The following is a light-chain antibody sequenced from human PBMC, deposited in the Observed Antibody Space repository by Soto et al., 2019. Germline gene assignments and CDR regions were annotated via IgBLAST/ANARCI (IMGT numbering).Light chain of an antibody. V-gene: IGKV3D-7*01. CDR1: QSVSSSY. CDR3: QQDYNLPWT. CDR2: GAS. Sequence: IVMTPSPATLSLSPGERATLSRSASQSVSSSYLSWYQQKPGQAPRLLIYGASTRATGIPARFSGSGSGTDFTLTISSLQPEDFAVYYCQQDYNLPWTFGQGTKVDIK. J-gene: IGKJ1*01.